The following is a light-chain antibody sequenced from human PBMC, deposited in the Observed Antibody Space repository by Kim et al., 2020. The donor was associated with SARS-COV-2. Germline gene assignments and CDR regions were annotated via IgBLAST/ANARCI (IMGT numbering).Light chain of an antibody. CDR1: QSVSSN. V-gene: IGKV3-15*01. CDR3: QQYNNWPPEGT. CDR2: GAS. J-gene: IGKJ1*01. Sequence: EIVMTQSPATLSVSPGERATLSCRASQSVSSNLAWYQQKPGQAPRLLIYGASTRATGIPARFSGSGSGTEFTLTISSLQSEDFAVYYCQQYNNWPPEGTFGQGTKVDSK.